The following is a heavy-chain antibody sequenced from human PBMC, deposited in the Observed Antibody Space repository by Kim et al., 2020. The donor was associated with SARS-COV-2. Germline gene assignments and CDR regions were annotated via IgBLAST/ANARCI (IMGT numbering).Heavy chain of an antibody. Sequence: GGSLRLSCVGSGFTFSSYAMHWVRQAPGKGLEWVAVISHDGSNKYYADSVKGRFTISRDNSKNTLYLQMNSLRAEETAVYYCAKTLTTVTTFADSWGQGTLVPVSS. J-gene: IGHJ4*02. D-gene: IGHD4-17*01. CDR3: AKTLTTVTTFADS. V-gene: IGHV3-30*18. CDR1: GFTFSSYA. CDR2: ISHDGSNK.